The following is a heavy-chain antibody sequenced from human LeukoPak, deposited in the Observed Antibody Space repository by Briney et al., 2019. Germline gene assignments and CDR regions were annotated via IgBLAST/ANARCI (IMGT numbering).Heavy chain of an antibody. CDR1: GYSISSGYY. J-gene: IGHJ5*02. CDR3: ARELYDILTGYPNWFDP. D-gene: IGHD3-9*01. Sequence: PSETLSLTCTVSGYSISSGYYWGWIRQPPGKGLEWIGSIYHSGSTYYNPSLKSRVTISVDTSKNQFSLKLSSVTAADTAVYYCARELYDILTGYPNWFDPWGQGTLVTVSS. V-gene: IGHV4-38-2*02. CDR2: IYHSGST.